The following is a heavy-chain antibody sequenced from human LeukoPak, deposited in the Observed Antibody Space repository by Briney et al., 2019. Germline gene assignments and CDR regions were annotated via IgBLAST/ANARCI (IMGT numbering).Heavy chain of an antibody. D-gene: IGHD4-17*01. V-gene: IGHV3-23*01. CDR1: GFTFSSFA. CDR2: ISGSGGTT. CDR3: AKDLPDYGDYIEGY. Sequence: SGGSLRLSCAASGFTFSSFAMSWVRQAPGKGLEWVSTISGSGGTTNYADSVKGRSTFSRDNSKKMVYLQMNSLRVEDTAVYYCAKDLPDYGDYIEGYWGQGTLVTVSS. J-gene: IGHJ4*02.